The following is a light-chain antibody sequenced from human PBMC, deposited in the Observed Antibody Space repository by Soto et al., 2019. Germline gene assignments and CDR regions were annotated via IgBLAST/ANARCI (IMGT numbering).Light chain of an antibody. CDR1: QSVLYSPNNKNY. Sequence: DIVMTQSPGSLAVSLGERAAINCKSSQSVLYSPNNKNYLGWYQRKPGQPPKLLIHWASTRESGVPDRFSGSGSGTDFTLTISSLQAEDVAIYYCQQYINAPLTFGGGTKVDIK. CDR2: WAS. V-gene: IGKV4-1*01. CDR3: QQYINAPLT. J-gene: IGKJ4*01.